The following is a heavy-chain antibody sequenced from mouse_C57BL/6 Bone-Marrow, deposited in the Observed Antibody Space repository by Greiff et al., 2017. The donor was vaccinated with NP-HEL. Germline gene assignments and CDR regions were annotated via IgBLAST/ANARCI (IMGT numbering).Heavy chain of an antibody. CDR2: ISYDGSN. CDR3: ARERDSTLWYFDV. J-gene: IGHJ1*03. V-gene: IGHV3-6*01. Sequence: EVKLVESGPGLVKPSQSLSLTCSVTGYSITSGYYWNWIRQFPGNKLEWMGYISYDGSNNYNPSLKNRISITRDTSKNQFFLKLNSVTTEDTATYYCARERDSTLWYFDVWGTGTTVTVSS. CDR1: GYSITSGYY.